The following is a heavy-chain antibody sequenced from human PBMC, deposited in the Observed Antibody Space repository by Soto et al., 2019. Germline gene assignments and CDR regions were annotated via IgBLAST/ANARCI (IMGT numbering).Heavy chain of an antibody. CDR1: GYTFTSYG. CDR2: ISAYNGDT. J-gene: IGHJ4*02. Sequence: QVQLVQSGAEVKEPGASVKISCKASGYTFTSYGISWVRQAPAQGLEWMSWISAYNGDTNYAQKVQGRVTITPDTSTSTALRELRSLRFGDTGVYYCVRDPDGHIDFGYGGQGTLVTVSA. CDR3: VRDPDGHIDFGY. V-gene: IGHV1-18*01.